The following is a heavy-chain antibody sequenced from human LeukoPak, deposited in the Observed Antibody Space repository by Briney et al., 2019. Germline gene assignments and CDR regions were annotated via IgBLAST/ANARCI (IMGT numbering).Heavy chain of an antibody. CDR2: ISGSGGST. V-gene: IGHV3-23*01. D-gene: IGHD4-17*01. CDR3: ARVYTDNGDYRDAFDI. CDR1: GFTFSSYA. Sequence: GGSLRLSCAASGFTFSSYAMSWVRQAPGKGLEWVSAISGSGGSTYYADSVKGRFTISRDNAKNSLYLQMNSLRAEDTAVYYCARVYTDNGDYRDAFDIWGQETMVTVSS. J-gene: IGHJ3*02.